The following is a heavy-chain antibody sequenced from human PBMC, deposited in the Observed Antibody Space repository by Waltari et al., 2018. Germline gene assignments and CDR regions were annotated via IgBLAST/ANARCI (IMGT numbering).Heavy chain of an antibody. V-gene: IGHV1-69*05. D-gene: IGHD1-26*01. CDR3: ARNRLIRRGSYSLFDY. CDR2: IIPSFGTA. J-gene: IGHJ4*02. CDR1: GGTFSSYA. Sequence: QVQLVQSGAEVKKPGSSVKVSCKASGGTFSSYAISGVRQAPGQGLGWMGGIIPSFGTANYEQKFQGRVTMTTDESTSTAYMELSSLRSEDTAVYYCARNRLIRRGSYSLFDYWGQGTLVTVSS.